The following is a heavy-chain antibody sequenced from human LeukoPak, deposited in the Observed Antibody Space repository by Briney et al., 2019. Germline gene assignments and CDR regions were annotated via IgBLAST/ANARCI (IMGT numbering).Heavy chain of an antibody. V-gene: IGHV3-21*01. D-gene: IGHD3-10*01. CDR2: ISSSSSYI. J-gene: IGHJ5*02. CDR1: GFTFSSYS. CDR3: ARDPTTYYYGSWSSNWLDP. Sequence: GGSLRLSCSASGFTFSSYSMNLVRQAPGKGLEWVSSISSSSSYIYYADSVKGRFTISRDNAKNSLYLQMNSLRAEDTAVYYCARDPTTYYYGSWSSNWLDPWGQGTLVTVSS.